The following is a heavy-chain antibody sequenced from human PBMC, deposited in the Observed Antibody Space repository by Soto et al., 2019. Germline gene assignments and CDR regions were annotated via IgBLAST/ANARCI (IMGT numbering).Heavy chain of an antibody. J-gene: IGHJ5*02. CDR1: GGSIRGGGYY. CDR3: ARSVFP. CDR2: IYSGST. V-gene: IGHV4-31*03. D-gene: IGHD2-8*01. Sequence: PSETLSLTCTVSGGSIRGGGYYWNWIRQHPGKGLEWIGYIYSGSTYYNPSLKSRVTISVDTSKNQFSLKLSSVTAADTAVYYCARSVFPWGQGTLVTVSS.